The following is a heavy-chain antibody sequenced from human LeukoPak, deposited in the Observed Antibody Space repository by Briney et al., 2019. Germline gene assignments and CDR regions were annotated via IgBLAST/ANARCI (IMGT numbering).Heavy chain of an antibody. CDR3: AKGDYVWGSYRNNWFDP. CDR2: ISWNSGSI. J-gene: IGHJ5*02. Sequence: GGSLRLSCAASGFTFDDYAMHWVRQAPGKGLEWVSGISWNSGSIGYADSVKGRFTISRDNAKNSLYLQMNSLRAEDTALYYCAKGDYVWGSYRNNWFDPWGQGTLVTVSS. D-gene: IGHD3-16*02. CDR1: GFTFDDYA. V-gene: IGHV3-9*01.